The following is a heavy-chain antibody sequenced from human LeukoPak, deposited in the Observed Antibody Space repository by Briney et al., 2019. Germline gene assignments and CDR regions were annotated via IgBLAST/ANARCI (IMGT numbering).Heavy chain of an antibody. CDR1: GGTFSSYA. CDR3: AREPSIAAPNWFDP. J-gene: IGHJ5*02. V-gene: IGHV1-69*13. D-gene: IGHD6-6*01. CDR2: IIPSFGIV. Sequence: GASVKVSCKASGGTFSSYAISWVRQAPGQGLEWMGGIIPSFGIVNYAQKFQGRVTITADESTSTAYMRLSSLRSEDTAVYYCAREPSIAAPNWFDPWGQGTLVTVSS.